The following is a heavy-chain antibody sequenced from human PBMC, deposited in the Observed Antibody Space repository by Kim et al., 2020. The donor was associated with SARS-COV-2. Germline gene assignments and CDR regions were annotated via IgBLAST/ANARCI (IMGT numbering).Heavy chain of an antibody. J-gene: IGHJ4*02. Sequence: DAGKGRFTISRDNSKNELYLEMNSLRAEDTAVYYCARDDILTGYYRCPDYWGQGTLVTVSS. D-gene: IGHD3-9*01. V-gene: IGHV3-30*07. CDR3: ARDDILTGYYRCPDY.